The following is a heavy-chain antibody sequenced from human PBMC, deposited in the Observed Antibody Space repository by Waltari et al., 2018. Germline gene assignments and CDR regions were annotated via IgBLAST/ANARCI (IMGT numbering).Heavy chain of an antibody. J-gene: IGHJ6*02. V-gene: IGHV4-59*01. CDR3: ARVHATPYSYGFYYYYGMDV. CDR2: IYYSGST. D-gene: IGHD5-18*01. Sequence: GLEWIGYIYYSGSTNYNPSLKSRVTISVDTSKNQFSLKLSSMTAADTAVYYCARVHATPYSYGFYYYYGMDVWGQGTTVTVSS.